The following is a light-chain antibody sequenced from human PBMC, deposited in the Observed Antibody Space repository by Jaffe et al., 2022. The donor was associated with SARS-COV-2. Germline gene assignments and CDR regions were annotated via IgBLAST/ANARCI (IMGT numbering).Light chain of an antibody. CDR3: CSYAGSYTWV. V-gene: IGLV2-11*01. Sequence: QSALTQPRSVSGSPGQSVTISCTGTSSDVGNYNYVSWYQQHPGKAPKLIIYDVTRRPSGVPDRFSGSKSGNTASLTISGLQAEDEADYSCCSYAGSYTWVFGGGTKLTVL. CDR1: SSDVGNYNY. J-gene: IGLJ3*02. CDR2: DVT.